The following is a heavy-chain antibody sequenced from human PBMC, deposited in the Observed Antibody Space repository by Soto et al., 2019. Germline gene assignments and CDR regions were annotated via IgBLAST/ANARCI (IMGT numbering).Heavy chain of an antibody. J-gene: IGHJ3*02. V-gene: IGHV3-33*01. D-gene: IGHD1-26*01. CDR3: ARATSGSFDAFDM. CDR2: IWYDGSIK. Sequence: QVQLVESGGGVVQPGRSLRLSCAASGFTFGIYGMHWVRQAPGKGLEWVAVIWYDGSIKYHADSVKGRFTISRDNSKNTVYLEMTSLRDEDTAVYYCARATSGSFDAFDMWGQGTMVTVSS. CDR1: GFTFGIYG.